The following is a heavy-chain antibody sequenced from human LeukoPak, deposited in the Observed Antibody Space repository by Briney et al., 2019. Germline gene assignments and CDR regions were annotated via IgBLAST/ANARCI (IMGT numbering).Heavy chain of an antibody. CDR2: ISDSGGGT. V-gene: IGHV3-23*01. D-gene: IGHD2-21*01. CDR3: AKVRGRVVAPDFGYYFDY. CDR1: GFTFSTYA. J-gene: IGHJ4*02. Sequence: GGSLRLSCAASGFTFSTYAMSWVRQAPGRGLEGVSAISDSGGGTSYADSVRGRFTISRDNSRNTLYLQMNSLRADDTAIYYCAKVRGRVVAPDFGYYFDYWGQGALVTVSS.